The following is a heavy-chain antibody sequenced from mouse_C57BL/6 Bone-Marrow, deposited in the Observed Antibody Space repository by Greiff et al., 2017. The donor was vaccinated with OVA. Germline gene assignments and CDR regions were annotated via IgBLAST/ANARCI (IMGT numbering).Heavy chain of an antibody. CDR2: IYPRSGNT. Sequence: VQLQQSGAELARPGASVKLSCKASGYTFTSYGIRWVKQRTGQGLEWIGEIYPRSGNTYYNEKFKGKATLTADKSSSTAYMELRSLTSEESAVYVCASEDCEGGWVALWGQGTLVTVSA. CDR1: GYTFTSYG. J-gene: IGHJ3*01. V-gene: IGHV1-81*01. CDR3: ASEDCEGGWVAL.